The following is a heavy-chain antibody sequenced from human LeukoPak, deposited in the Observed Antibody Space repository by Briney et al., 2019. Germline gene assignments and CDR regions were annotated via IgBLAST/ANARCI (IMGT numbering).Heavy chain of an antibody. CDR3: ARDSDHDSSGYYFWGGVHKYYYGMDV. D-gene: IGHD3-22*01. V-gene: IGHV3-30-3*01. J-gene: IGHJ6*02. CDR2: ISYDGSNK. CDR1: GFTFSSYA. Sequence: GGSLRLSCAASGFTFSSYAMSWVRQAPGKGLEWVAVISYDGSNKYYADSVKGRFTISRDNSKNTLYLQMNSLRAEDTAVYYCARDSDHDSSGYYFWGGVHKYYYGMDVWGQGTTVTVSS.